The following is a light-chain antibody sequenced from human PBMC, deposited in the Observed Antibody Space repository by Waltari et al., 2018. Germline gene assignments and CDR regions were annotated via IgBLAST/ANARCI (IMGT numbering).Light chain of an antibody. CDR1: SSAVGGYEY. V-gene: IGLV2-14*03. Sequence: QSALTQPASVSGSPGQSITISCTGTSSAVGGYEYVSWYQKHPGKAPKLMIYDVTYRPSGVSGRFSGSKSGNTASLTISGLQAEDEADYYCTSFTSSTTVVFGGGTKLTVL. CDR2: DVT. CDR3: TSFTSSTTVV. J-gene: IGLJ2*01.